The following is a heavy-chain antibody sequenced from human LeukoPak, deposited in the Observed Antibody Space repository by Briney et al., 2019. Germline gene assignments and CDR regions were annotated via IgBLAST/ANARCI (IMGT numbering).Heavy chain of an antibody. CDR3: ARDSMADYYYYYMDV. Sequence: SETLSLTCTVSGYSISSGYYWGWIRQPPGKGLEWIGSIYHSGSTYYNPSLKSRVTISVDTSKNQFSLKLSSVTAADTAVYYCARDSMADYYYYYMDVWGKGTTVTVSS. V-gene: IGHV4-38-2*02. J-gene: IGHJ6*03. D-gene: IGHD2/OR15-2a*01. CDR2: IYHSGST. CDR1: GYSISSGYY.